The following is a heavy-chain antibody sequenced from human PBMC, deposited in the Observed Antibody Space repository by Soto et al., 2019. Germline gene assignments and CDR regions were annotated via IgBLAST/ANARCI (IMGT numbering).Heavy chain of an antibody. CDR2: IYYSGST. Sequence: SETLSLTCTVSGGSISSYYWSWIRQPPGKGLEWIGYIYYSGSTNYNPSLKSRVTISVETSKNQFSLKLSSVTAADTAVYYWARGGEVLIDYWGQGTLVTVSS. J-gene: IGHJ4*02. CDR3: ARGGEVLIDY. D-gene: IGHD2-8*01. CDR1: GGSISSYY. V-gene: IGHV4-59*01.